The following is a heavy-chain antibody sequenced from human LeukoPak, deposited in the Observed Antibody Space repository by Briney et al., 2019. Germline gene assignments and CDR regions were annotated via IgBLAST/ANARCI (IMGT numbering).Heavy chain of an antibody. V-gene: IGHV4-61*02. CDR3: ARGRSSSWYYY. CDR1: GGSISSGNYY. D-gene: IGHD6-13*01. CDR2: IYTTGGTSGST. J-gene: IGHJ4*02. Sequence: PSQTLSLTCTVSGGSISSGNYYWSWIRQPAGKGLEYIGRIYTTGGTSGSTNYNPSLKSRVTISVDTSKNQFSLKLSSVTAADTAVYYCARGRSSSWYYYWGQGTLVTVSS.